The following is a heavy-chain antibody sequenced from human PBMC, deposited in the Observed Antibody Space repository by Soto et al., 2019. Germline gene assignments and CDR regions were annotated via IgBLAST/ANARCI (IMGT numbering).Heavy chain of an antibody. CDR3: ARDTGASYDY. V-gene: IGHV3-72*01. CDR1: GFIFSDYY. CDR2: TRNKVNSFSA. Sequence: EVQLMESGGGLVQPGGSLRLSCAASGFIFSDYYMDWVRQVPGKGLEWVGRTRNKVNSFSAEYAASLKGRFSIYRDASQDSMYLQMNSLKSDDTAVYYCARDTGASYDYWGQGALVTVSS. J-gene: IGHJ4*02. D-gene: IGHD3-16*01.